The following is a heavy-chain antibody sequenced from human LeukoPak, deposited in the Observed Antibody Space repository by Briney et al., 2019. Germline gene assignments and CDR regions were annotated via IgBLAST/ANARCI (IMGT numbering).Heavy chain of an antibody. D-gene: IGHD2-8*02. J-gene: IGHJ4*02. Sequence: GGSLRLSCAASGFTFDDYGMSWVRQAPGKGLEWVSGINWNGGSTGYADSVKGRFTISRDNAKNSLYLRMNSLRAEDTAVYYCARSTLATTGTYWGQGTLVTVSS. CDR2: INWNGGST. CDR3: ARSTLATTGTY. V-gene: IGHV3-20*04. CDR1: GFTFDDYG.